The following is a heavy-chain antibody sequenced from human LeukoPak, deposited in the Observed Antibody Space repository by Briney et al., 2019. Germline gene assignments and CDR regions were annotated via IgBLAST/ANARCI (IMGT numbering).Heavy chain of an antibody. CDR3: ARLPGLGELWFGEQDYYYYMDV. CDR2: IYYSGST. D-gene: IGHD3-10*01. Sequence: TSETLSLTCTVPGGSIIGYYWSWIRQPPGKGLEWIGYIYYSGSTNYNPSLKSRDTISVDTSKNQFSLKLSSVTAAATAVYYCARLPGLGELWFGEQDYYYYMDVWGKGTTVTVSS. CDR1: GGSIIGYY. V-gene: IGHV4-59*08. J-gene: IGHJ6*03.